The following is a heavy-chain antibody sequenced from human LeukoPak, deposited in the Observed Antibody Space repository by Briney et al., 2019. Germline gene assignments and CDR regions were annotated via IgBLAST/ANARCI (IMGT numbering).Heavy chain of an antibody. D-gene: IGHD6-13*01. CDR3: AKEVAAAGYYYYGMDV. CDR2: ISGSGGST. Sequence: TGGSLRLSCAASGFTFSSYAMSWVRQAPGKGLEWASAISGSGGSTYYADSVKGRFTISRDNSKNTLYLQMNSLRAEDTAVYYCAKEVAAAGYYYYGMDVWGQGTTVTVSS. CDR1: GFTFSSYA. J-gene: IGHJ6*02. V-gene: IGHV3-23*01.